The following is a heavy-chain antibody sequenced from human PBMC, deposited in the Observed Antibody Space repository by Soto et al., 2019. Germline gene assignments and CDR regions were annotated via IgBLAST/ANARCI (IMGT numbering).Heavy chain of an antibody. Sequence: QVQLVQSGAEVKKPGSSVKVSCKASGGTFSSYAISWVRQAPGQGLEWMGGIIPIFGTANYAQKFQGRVTRTGEXAXSXXYMELSSLRSEDTAVYYCARDSDFWSGYGPNGMDVWGQGTTVTVSS. CDR3: ARDSDFWSGYGPNGMDV. CDR2: IIPIFGTA. CDR1: GGTFSSYA. J-gene: IGHJ6*02. D-gene: IGHD3-3*01. V-gene: IGHV1-69*12.